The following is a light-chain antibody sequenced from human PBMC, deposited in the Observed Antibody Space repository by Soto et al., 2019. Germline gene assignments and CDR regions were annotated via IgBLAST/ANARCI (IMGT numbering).Light chain of an antibody. Sequence: DIQMTQSPSAMPATVGDRVTITCRASQGMDIYLAWFQKKLGKVPERLIYGASSLQSGVPSRFRGSGSGTEFTLTISSLKPEDLATYYCLQFSTYPRTFGQGTQVDI. CDR1: QGMDIY. J-gene: IGKJ1*01. CDR2: GAS. V-gene: IGKV1-17*03. CDR3: LQFSTYPRT.